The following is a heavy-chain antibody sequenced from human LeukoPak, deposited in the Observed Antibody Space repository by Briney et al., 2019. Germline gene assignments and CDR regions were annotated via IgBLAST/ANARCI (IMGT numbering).Heavy chain of an antibody. D-gene: IGHD3-9*01. CDR2: INGSGGST. CDR1: GFTFSSYA. J-gene: IGHJ3*02. Sequence: GGSLRLSCAASGFTFSSYAMSWVRQAPGKGLKWVSAINGSGGSTYYADSVKVRFTISRDNSKNTLYLQMNSLRAEDTAVYFFFNNQKTEYDILTGYYYPRSHDAFDIWGQGTMVTVSS. V-gene: IGHV3-23*01. CDR3: FNNQKTEYDILTGYYYPRSHDAFDI.